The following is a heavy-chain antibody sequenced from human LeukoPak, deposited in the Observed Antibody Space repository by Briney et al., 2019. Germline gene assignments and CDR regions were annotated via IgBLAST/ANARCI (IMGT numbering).Heavy chain of an antibody. J-gene: IGHJ6*03. CDR3: ARVIKLGGGSGIHYYYYYMDV. Sequence: SVKVSCKASGGTFSSYAFSWVRQAPGQGLEWMGGIIPIFGTVNYAQKFQGRVTITADESTSTAYMELSSLRSEDAAVYYCARVIKLGGGSGIHYYYYYMDVWGKGTTVTISS. D-gene: IGHD3-10*01. V-gene: IGHV1-69*13. CDR1: GGTFSSYA. CDR2: IIPIFGTV.